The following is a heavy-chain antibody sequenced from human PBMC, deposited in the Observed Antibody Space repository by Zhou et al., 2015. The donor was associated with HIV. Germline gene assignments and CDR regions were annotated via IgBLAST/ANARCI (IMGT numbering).Heavy chain of an antibody. V-gene: IGHV1-69*06. J-gene: IGHJ6*02. Sequence: QVQLVQSGAEVKKPGSSVKVSCKASGGTFSSYAISWVRQAPGQGLEWMGGIIPIFGTANYAQKFQGRVTITADKSTSTAYMELSSLRSEDTAVYYCARSIQLWPNYYYYGMDVWGQGTTVTVSS. D-gene: IGHD5-18*01. CDR3: ARSIQLWPNYYYYGMDV. CDR1: GGTFSSYA. CDR2: IIPIFGTA.